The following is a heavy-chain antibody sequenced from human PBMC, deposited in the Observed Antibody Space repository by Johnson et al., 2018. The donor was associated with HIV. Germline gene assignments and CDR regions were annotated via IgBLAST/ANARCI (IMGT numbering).Heavy chain of an antibody. D-gene: IGHD6-13*01. J-gene: IGHJ3*02. CDR1: GFTFSDHY. V-gene: IGHV3-15*05. CDR3: ASSRSSSSHDAFDM. CDR2: IKSKTDGGTT. Sequence: VQLVESGGGLVQPGGSLRLSCAASGFTFSDHYMDWVRQAPGKGLEWVGRIKSKTDGGTTDYAAPVKGRFTISRDNSKNTLYLQMNSLRAEATAVYYCASSRSSSSHDAFDMWSQGTMVTVSS.